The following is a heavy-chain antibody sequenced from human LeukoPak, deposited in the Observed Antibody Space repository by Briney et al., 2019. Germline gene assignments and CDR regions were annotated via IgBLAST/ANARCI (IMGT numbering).Heavy chain of an antibody. CDR1: GFTVSSNY. Sequence: GGSLRLSCAASGFTVSSNYMSWVRQAPGKGLEWVSVIYSGGSTYYADSVKGRFTISRDNSKNTLYLQMNSLRAEDTAVYYCAKVCDSSGHADYWGQGTLVTVSS. D-gene: IGHD3-22*01. J-gene: IGHJ4*02. CDR3: AKVCDSSGHADY. V-gene: IGHV3-66*01. CDR2: IYSGGST.